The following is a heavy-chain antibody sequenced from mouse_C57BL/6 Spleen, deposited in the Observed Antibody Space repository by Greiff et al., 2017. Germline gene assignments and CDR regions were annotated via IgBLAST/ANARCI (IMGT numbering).Heavy chain of an antibody. CDR2: INPNNGGT. CDR1: GYTFTDYN. CDR3: ARRDYGSSYRYCGY. V-gene: IGHV1-18*01. J-gene: IGHJ2*01. Sequence: VQLQQSGPELVKPGASVKIPCKASGYTFTDYNMDWVKQSHGKSLEWIGDINPNNGGTIYNQKFKGKATLTVDMSSSTAYMELRSLTSEDTAVYYCARRDYGSSYRYCGYWGQGATLTVSS. D-gene: IGHD1-1*01.